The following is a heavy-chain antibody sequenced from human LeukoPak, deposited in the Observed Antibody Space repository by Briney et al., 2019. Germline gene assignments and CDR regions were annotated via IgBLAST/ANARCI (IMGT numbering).Heavy chain of an antibody. CDR2: ISGYNVNT. V-gene: IGHV1-18*01. D-gene: IGHD5-12*01. Sequence: ASVKVSCKASGYTFTNYGISWVRQAPGQGLEWMGWISGYNVNTNYAQKSQGRVTMTTDTSTNAAHMELRSLRSDDTAVYYCARDCGYQCLFDYWGQGTLVTVSS. CDR1: GYTFTNYG. J-gene: IGHJ4*02. CDR3: ARDCGYQCLFDY.